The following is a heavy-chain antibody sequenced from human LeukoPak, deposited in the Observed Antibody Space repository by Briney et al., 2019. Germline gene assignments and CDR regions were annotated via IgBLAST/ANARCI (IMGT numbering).Heavy chain of an antibody. V-gene: IGHV3-33*01. D-gene: IGHD5-12*01. CDR2: IWYDGSNK. CDR3: ARDQGSGYARNAFAY. J-gene: IGHJ4*02. Sequence: PGGSLRLSCAASGFTFSSYGMHWVRQAPGKGLEWVAVIWYDGSNKNYADSVKGRFTISRDNSKNTLYLQMNSLRAEDTAVYYCARDQGSGYARNAFAYWGQGTLVTVSS. CDR1: GFTFSSYG.